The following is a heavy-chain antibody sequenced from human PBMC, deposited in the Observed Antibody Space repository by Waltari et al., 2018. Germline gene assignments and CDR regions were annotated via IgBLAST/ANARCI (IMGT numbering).Heavy chain of an antibody. CDR3: ARSAFMDV. Sequence: EVQLVESGGGLVQPGGSLRLSCAAFGFSFSTYWMNWARQVPGEGLVWVSRINPDGNTVVYADSVKGRFTTSRDDAKNTLYLQMNSLRDDDTAVYYCARSAFMDVWGQGTTVTVSS. V-gene: IGHV3-74*01. CDR2: INPDGNTV. CDR1: GFSFSTYW. J-gene: IGHJ6*02.